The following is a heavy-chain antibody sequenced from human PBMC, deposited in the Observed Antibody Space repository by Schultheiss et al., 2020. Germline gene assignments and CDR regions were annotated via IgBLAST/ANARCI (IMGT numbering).Heavy chain of an antibody. Sequence: GGSLRLSCVASGFTFSSYAMSWVRQAPGKGLEWVSAISGSGGSTYYADSVKGRFTISRDNSKNTLYLQMNSLRAEDTAVYYCAKDDYGDYVGWFDPWGQGTLVTVSS. CDR1: GFTFSSYA. D-gene: IGHD4-17*01. J-gene: IGHJ5*02. V-gene: IGHV3-23*01. CDR3: AKDDYGDYVGWFDP. CDR2: ISGSGGST.